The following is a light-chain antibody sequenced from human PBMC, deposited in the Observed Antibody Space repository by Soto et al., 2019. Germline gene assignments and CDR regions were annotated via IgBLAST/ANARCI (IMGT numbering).Light chain of an antibody. CDR3: QQYNSYPRT. CDR1: QSINTW. V-gene: IGKV1-5*01. Sequence: DIRMTQSPSSLSASAGDRVTITCRASQSINTWVAWYQQXXXXAPKLLIHDASYLETGVPSRFSGSGSGTEFTLTVSSLQPDDFATYYCQQYNSYPRTFGQGTTVESK. J-gene: IGKJ1*01. CDR2: DAS.